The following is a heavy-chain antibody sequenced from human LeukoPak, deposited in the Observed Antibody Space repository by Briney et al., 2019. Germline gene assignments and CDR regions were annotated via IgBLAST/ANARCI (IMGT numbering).Heavy chain of an antibody. J-gene: IGHJ5*02. CDR1: GYTFTGYY. CDR3: ARGGVYSSSHRYNWFDP. D-gene: IGHD6-13*01. V-gene: IGHV1-2*02. Sequence: ASVKVSCKASGYTFTGYYMHWVRQAPGQGLEWMGWINPNSGGTNYAQKFQGRVTMTRDTSISTAYMELSRLRSDDTAVYYCARGGVYSSSHRYNWFDPWGQGTLVTVSS. CDR2: INPNSGGT.